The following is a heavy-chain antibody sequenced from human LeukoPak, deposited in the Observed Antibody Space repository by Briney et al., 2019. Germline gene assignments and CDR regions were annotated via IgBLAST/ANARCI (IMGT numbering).Heavy chain of an antibody. CDR1: GFTFSNAW. CDR2: IKSKVLGGTT. Sequence: GGSLRLSCAASGFTFSNAWMSWVRQAPGKGPEWVGRIKSKVLGGTTDYAAPVKGSFTISRDDSRDTLFLQMDSLKSEDTAVYYCATYSSGWSWGQGTLVTGSS. CDR3: ATYSSGWS. V-gene: IGHV3-15*01. J-gene: IGHJ5*02. D-gene: IGHD6-13*01.